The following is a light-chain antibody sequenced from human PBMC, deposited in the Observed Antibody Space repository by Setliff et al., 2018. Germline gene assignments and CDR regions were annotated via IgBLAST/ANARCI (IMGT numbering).Light chain of an antibody. V-gene: IGLV1-44*01. CDR3: AAWDDSLNGEV. CDR2: XXN. Sequence: QCVLTQPPSASGTPGQRVTISCSGSSSNXXXXXXXXXXXXXXXAPKLLIXXXNQRPSGVPDRFSGSKSGTSASLAISGLQSEDEADYYCAAWDDSLNGEVFGTGTKGTVL. J-gene: IGLJ1*01. CDR1: SSNXXXXX.